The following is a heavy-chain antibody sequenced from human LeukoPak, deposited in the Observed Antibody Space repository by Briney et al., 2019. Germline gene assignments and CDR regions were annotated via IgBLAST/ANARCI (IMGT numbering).Heavy chain of an antibody. Sequence: GGSLRLSCSPSGFTFSNYAMHWVRQAPGKGLEYVSAISSDGVTTYYADSVKGRFTISRDNYLQMSSLRAEDMAVYYCVKAMATYGYRVPFDYWGQGTLVTVSS. CDR3: VKAMATYGYRVPFDY. V-gene: IGHV3-64D*09. CDR2: ISSDGVTT. CDR1: GFTFSNYA. J-gene: IGHJ4*02. D-gene: IGHD5-18*01.